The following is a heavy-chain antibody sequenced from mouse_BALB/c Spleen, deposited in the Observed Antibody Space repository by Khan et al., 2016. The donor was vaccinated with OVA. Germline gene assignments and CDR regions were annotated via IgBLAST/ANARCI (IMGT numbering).Heavy chain of an antibody. CDR2: INYSGST. J-gene: IGHJ3*01. CDR1: GYSITSDYA. Sequence: EVQLQESGPGLVKPSQSLSLTCTVTGYSITSDYAWNWIRQFPGNKLEWMGYINYSGSTSYTPSLKSRISITRATSKNQFFLHLNSVTTEDTATYYCTRGRAYWGQGTLVTVSA. V-gene: IGHV3-2*02. CDR3: TRGRAY. D-gene: IGHD3-3*01.